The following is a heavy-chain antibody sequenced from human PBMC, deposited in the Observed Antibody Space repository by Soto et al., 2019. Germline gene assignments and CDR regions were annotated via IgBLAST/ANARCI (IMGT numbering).Heavy chain of an antibody. CDR2: IHAGNGNT. CDR3: ARAQSLEMATP. D-gene: IGHD5-12*01. V-gene: IGHV1-3*01. CDR1: GYTFTSYA. J-gene: IGHJ4*02. Sequence: QVQLVQSGAEVKKPGASVKVSCKASGYTFTSYAMLWVRQAPGQRLEWMGWIHAGNGNTKYSQKFQGRVTITRDTSASTAYMELSSMRSEDTAVYYCARAQSLEMATPWGQGTLVTVSS.